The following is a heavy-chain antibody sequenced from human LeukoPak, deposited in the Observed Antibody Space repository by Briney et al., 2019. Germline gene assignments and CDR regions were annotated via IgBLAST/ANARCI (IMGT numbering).Heavy chain of an antibody. CDR2: IYTSGST. Sequence: PSETLSLTCTVSSGSISSYYWSWIRQPAGKGLEWIGRIYTSGSTDYNSSLKSRVAMSLDTSKNQFSLKLRSVTATDTAIYFCARRLGRPNTGIDYWGQGTLVTVSS. CDR3: ARRLGRPNTGIDY. D-gene: IGHD2-8*02. CDR1: SGSISSYY. J-gene: IGHJ4*02. V-gene: IGHV4-4*07.